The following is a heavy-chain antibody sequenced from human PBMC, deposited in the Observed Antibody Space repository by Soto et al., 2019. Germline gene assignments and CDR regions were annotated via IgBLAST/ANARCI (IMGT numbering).Heavy chain of an antibody. J-gene: IGHJ6*02. CDR2: IYYSGST. Sequence: SETLSLTCTVSGGSISSYYWSWIRQPPGKGLEWIGYIYYSGSTNYNPSLKSRVTISVDTSKNQFSLKLSSVTAADTAVYYCARGGTGNIYYYGMDVWGQGTTVTVSS. D-gene: IGHD1-1*01. CDR1: GGSISSYY. CDR3: ARGGTGNIYYYGMDV. V-gene: IGHV4-59*01.